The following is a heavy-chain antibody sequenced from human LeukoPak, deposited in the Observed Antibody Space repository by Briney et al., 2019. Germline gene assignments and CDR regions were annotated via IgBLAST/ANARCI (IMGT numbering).Heavy chain of an antibody. J-gene: IGHJ4*02. D-gene: IGHD3-10*01. CDR3: ARDDTGVIRGIRFHY. CDR2: IYHSGST. Sequence: SETLSLTCAVSGASISSGYWWGWVRQPPGKGLEWIGEIYHSGSTNHNPSLKSRVTISVDKSKSQFSLNLSSVTAADTAVCYCARDDTGVIRGIRFHYWGQGTLVTVSS. CDR1: GASISSGYW. V-gene: IGHV4-4*02.